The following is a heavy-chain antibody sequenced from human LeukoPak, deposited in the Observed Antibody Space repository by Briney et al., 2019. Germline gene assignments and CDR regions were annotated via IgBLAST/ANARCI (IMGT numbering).Heavy chain of an antibody. CDR2: INPNSGNT. V-gene: IGHV1-8*02. J-gene: IGHJ5*02. Sequence: ASVKVSCKASGYTFTGYYMHWVRQAPGQGLEWMGWINPNSGNTGYAQKFQGRVTMTRNTSISTAYMELSSLRSEDTAVYYCARRDYYGSGSQTWGQGTLVTVSS. CDR1: GYTFTGYY. D-gene: IGHD3-10*01. CDR3: ARRDYYGSGSQT.